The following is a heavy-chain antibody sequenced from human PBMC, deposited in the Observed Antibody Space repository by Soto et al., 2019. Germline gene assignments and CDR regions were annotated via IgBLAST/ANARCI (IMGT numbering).Heavy chain of an antibody. CDR3: ASSPFWSGYYTPYYYYYYMDV. CDR1: GVTFSSYS. Sequence: GGSLRLSCAASGVTFSSYSMNWVRQAPGKGLEWVSYISSSSSTIYYADSVKGRFTISRDNAKNSLYLQMNSLRAEDTAVYYCASSPFWSGYYTPYYYYYYMDVWGKGTTVTVSS. CDR2: ISSSSSTI. D-gene: IGHD3-3*01. V-gene: IGHV3-48*01. J-gene: IGHJ6*03.